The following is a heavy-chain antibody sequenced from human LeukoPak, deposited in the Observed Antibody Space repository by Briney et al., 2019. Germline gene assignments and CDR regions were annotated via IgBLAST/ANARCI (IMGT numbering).Heavy chain of an antibody. CDR3: ARVAVYYDILTGYDY. CDR2: INPSGGST. Sequence: ASVKVSCKASGYTFTSYYMHWVRQAPGQGLEWTGIINPSGGSTSYAQKFQGRVTMTRDTSTSTVYMELSSLRSEDTAVYYCARVAVYYDILTGYDYWGQGTLVTVSS. J-gene: IGHJ4*02. CDR1: GYTFTSYY. D-gene: IGHD3-9*01. V-gene: IGHV1-46*01.